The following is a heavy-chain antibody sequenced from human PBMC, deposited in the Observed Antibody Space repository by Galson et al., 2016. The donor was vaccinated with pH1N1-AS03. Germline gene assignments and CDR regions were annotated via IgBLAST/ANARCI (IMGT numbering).Heavy chain of an antibody. D-gene: IGHD1-7*01. Sequence: SETLSLTCSVSGGSINDHYWSWIRQPPGQGLEWVACVHSSGATNYNPSLKGRVTISIDTSKNQVSLKLSSVTAADTAAYYGARDRSFSGWNYEGWFDPWCPGTLVTVSS. CDR3: ARDRSFSGWNYEGWFDP. CDR1: GGSINDHY. V-gene: IGHV4-59*11. CDR2: VHSSGAT. J-gene: IGHJ5*02.